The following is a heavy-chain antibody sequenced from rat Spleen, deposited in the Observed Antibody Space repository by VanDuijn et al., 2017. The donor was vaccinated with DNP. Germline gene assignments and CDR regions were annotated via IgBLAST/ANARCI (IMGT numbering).Heavy chain of an antibody. CDR1: GFTFSAYY. D-gene: IGHD1-2*01. Sequence: EVQLVESGGGLVQPGRSLKLSCAASGFTFSAYYVAWVRQAPAKGLEWVAYIGSPAYAPYYGDSVKGRFTISRDDAKNTLYLQMNSLRSEDTATYYCAARYSSSWFAYWGQGTLVTVSS. CDR3: AARYSSSWFAY. J-gene: IGHJ3*01. CDR2: IGSPAYAP. V-gene: IGHV5-22*01.